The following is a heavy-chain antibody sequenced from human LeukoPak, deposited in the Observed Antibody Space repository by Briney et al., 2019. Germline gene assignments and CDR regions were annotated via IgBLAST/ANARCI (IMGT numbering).Heavy chain of an antibody. D-gene: IGHD3-3*01. CDR2: INHSGST. J-gene: IGHJ6*03. V-gene: IGHV4-34*01. Sequence: SETLSLTCAVYGGSFSGFYWSWIRQPPGKGLEWIGKINHSGSTNYNPSLKSRVTISVDTSKNQFSLKLSSVTAADTAVYYCARGTLYYDFWSGYQGPYYYYMDVWGKGTTVTVSS. CDR1: GGSFSGFY. CDR3: ARGTLYYDFWSGYQGPYYYYMDV.